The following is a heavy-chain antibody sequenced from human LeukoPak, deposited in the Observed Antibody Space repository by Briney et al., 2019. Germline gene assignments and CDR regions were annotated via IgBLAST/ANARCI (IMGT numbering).Heavy chain of an antibody. J-gene: IGHJ2*01. Sequence: SETLSLTCAVYGGSFSGYYWSWIRQPPGKGLEWIGSIYYSGSTYYNPSLKSRVTISVDTSKNQFSLKLSSVTAADTAVYYCARHLGKTWYFDLWGRGTLVTVSS. CDR1: GGSFSGYY. CDR2: IYYSGST. D-gene: IGHD7-27*01. CDR3: ARHLGKTWYFDL. V-gene: IGHV4-34*01.